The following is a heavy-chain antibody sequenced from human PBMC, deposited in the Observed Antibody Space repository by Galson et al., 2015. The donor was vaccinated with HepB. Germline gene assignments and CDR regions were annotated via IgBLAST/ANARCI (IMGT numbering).Heavy chain of an antibody. J-gene: IGHJ4*02. Sequence: SLRLSCAASEFTFSMYGMYWVRQAPGKGLEWVAAISYDSTGKYYADSVRGRFTISRDSSKNTLSLQLNDLRVDDTAVYYCAKQRPNYDHKGSTDYWGQGTLVIVSS. CDR2: ISYDSTGK. D-gene: IGHD3-16*01. CDR3: AKQRPNYDHKGSTDY. V-gene: IGHV3-30*18. CDR1: EFTFSMYG.